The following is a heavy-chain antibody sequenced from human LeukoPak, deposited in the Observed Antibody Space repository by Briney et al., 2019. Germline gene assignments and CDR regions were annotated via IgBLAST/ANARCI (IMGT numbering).Heavy chain of an antibody. CDR1: GGSISASYYY. D-gene: IGHD1-1*01. Sequence: KSSETLSLTCAVSGGSISASYYYWGWIRQPPGKGLEWIGSIYYSGSTYYNPSLKSRVTISVDTSKNQFSLKLSSVTAADTAVYYCARVLVRTNWFDPWGQGTLVTVSS. J-gene: IGHJ5*02. CDR2: IYYSGST. V-gene: IGHV4-39*07. CDR3: ARVLVRTNWFDP.